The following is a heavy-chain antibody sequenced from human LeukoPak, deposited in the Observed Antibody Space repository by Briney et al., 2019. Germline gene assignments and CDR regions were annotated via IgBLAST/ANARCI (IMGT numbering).Heavy chain of an antibody. CDR2: MYYTGVT. D-gene: IGHD2-2*01. V-gene: IGHV4-59*11. Sequence: SETLSLTCTVSGGSISSHYWSWIRQPPGKGLVWIGYMYYTGVTNYNPSLKSRVTISVDTSKNQFSLKLSSVTAADTAVYYCARLYCSSTSCDRMFDYWGQGILVTVSS. CDR3: ARLYCSSTSCDRMFDY. CDR1: GGSISSHY. J-gene: IGHJ4*02.